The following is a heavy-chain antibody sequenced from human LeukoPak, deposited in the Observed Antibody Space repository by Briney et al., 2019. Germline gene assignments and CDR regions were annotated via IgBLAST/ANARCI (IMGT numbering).Heavy chain of an antibody. CDR1: GYTFTSYY. Sequence: ASVKVSFTASGYTFTSYYMHWVRQAPGQGLEWMGIINPSGGSTSYAQKFQGRVTMTRDTSTSTVYMELSSLRSEDTAMYYCARDSRYCSGGSCYSRIDYWGQGTLVTVSS. V-gene: IGHV1-46*01. J-gene: IGHJ4*02. D-gene: IGHD2-15*01. CDR3: ARDSRYCSGGSCYSRIDY. CDR2: INPSGGST.